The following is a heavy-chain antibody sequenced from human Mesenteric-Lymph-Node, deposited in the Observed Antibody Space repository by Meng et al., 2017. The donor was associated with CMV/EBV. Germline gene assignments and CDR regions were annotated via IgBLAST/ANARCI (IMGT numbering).Heavy chain of an antibody. CDR2: INPNSGGT. Sequence: ASVKVSCKASGYAFTGYYMQWVRQAPGQGLEWMGWINPNSGGTNYAQKFQGRVTKTRDTSISTAYMELSRLRSDDTAVYYCARVGGSYYLGLHAFDIWGQGTMVTVSS. V-gene: IGHV1-2*02. D-gene: IGHD1-26*01. CDR3: ARVGGSYYLGLHAFDI. J-gene: IGHJ3*02. CDR1: GYAFTGYY.